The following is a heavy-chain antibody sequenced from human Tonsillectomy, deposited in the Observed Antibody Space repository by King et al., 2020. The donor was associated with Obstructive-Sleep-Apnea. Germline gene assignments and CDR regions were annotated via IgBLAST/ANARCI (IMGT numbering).Heavy chain of an antibody. V-gene: IGHV1-69*17. D-gene: IGHD1-20*01. CDR3: AMLTGTLVGGSGMDV. Sequence: QVQLVQSGAEVKKPGSSVKVSCKASGGTFSRYAISWVRQAPGQGLEYMGGIIPIVGIANYAQKLQGRVTITADKSTSTAYMELTSLRSEDTAVYYCAMLTGTLVGGSGMDVWGQGTTVTVSS. CDR1: GGTFSRYA. CDR2: IIPIVGIA. J-gene: IGHJ6*02.